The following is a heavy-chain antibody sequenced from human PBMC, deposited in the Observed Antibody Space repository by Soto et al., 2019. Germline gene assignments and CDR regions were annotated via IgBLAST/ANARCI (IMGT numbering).Heavy chain of an antibody. Sequence: SVGSLRLSCAASGFTFRTYAMSWVRQAPGKGLEWVSVISGSTGKTYYADSVKGRFTISRDNSKNTLSLQMNSLRGEDTAVYFCAKNRGSGSPYYYNMEVWGQGTMVTVSS. CDR1: GFTFRTYA. J-gene: IGHJ6*02. CDR2: ISGSTGKT. V-gene: IGHV3-23*01. D-gene: IGHD3-10*01. CDR3: AKNRGSGSPYYYNMEV.